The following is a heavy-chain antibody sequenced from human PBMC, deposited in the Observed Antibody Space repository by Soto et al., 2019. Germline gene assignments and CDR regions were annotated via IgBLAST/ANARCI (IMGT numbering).Heavy chain of an antibody. D-gene: IGHD1-1*01. CDR2: FDPEDGET. J-gene: IGHJ4*02. Sequence: QVQLVQSGAEVKKPGASVKVSCKVSGHTLTELSMHWVRLAPGKGLEWMGGFDPEDGETISAQKFQGRVTMTEDTSTDSTYLELSSLRSKDTAVYYCAAGGTRWLHSPFDYWGQGTLVTISS. CDR3: AAGGTRWLHSPFDY. V-gene: IGHV1-24*01. CDR1: GHTLTELS.